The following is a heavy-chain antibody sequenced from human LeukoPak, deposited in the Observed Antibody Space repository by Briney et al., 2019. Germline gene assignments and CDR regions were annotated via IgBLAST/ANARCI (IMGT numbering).Heavy chain of an antibody. D-gene: IGHD1-14*01. CDR1: GGSISSYY. Sequence: SETLSLTCTVSGGSISSYYWSWIRQPPGKGLEWIGYIYYSGSTNYNPSLKSRVTISVDTSKNQFSLKLSSVTAADTAVYYCARGLEFGNQPLQLGYWGQGTLVTVSS. CDR2: IYYSGST. J-gene: IGHJ4*02. CDR3: ARGLEFGNQPLQLGY. V-gene: IGHV4-59*01.